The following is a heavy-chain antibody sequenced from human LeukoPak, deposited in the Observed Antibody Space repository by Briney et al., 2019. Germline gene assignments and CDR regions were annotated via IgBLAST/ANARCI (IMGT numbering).Heavy chain of an antibody. D-gene: IGHD3-22*01. V-gene: IGHV1-8*02. CDR2: MNPNSGNT. CDR1: GYTFTGYY. J-gene: IGHJ3*01. Sequence: ASVKVSCKASGYTFTGYYMHWVRQAPGQGLEWMGWMNPNSGNTGYAQKFQGRVTMTMNTSISTAYIELNSLTSEDTAVYYCASDTSHTGGYYYREDAFDVWGQGTMVTVSS. CDR3: ASDTSHTGGYYYREDAFDV.